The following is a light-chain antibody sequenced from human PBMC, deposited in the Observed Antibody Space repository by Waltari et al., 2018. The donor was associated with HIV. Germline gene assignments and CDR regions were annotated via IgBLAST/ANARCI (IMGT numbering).Light chain of an antibody. CDR1: SSNIGLYH. V-gene: IGLV1-47*01. Sequence: QSVLTQPPSASGTPGQRVTISCSGGSSNIGLYHVYWYQQFPGTAPKLTIYGDNQRPPGVPDRFSGSKSCTSASLVISGLRSEDEADYYCAAWDDRLSGLFGGGTKVTVL. CDR2: GDN. J-gene: IGLJ2*01. CDR3: AAWDDRLSGL.